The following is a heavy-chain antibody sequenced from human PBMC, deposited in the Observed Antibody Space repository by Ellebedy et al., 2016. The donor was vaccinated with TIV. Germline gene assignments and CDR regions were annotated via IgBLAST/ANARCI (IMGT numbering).Heavy chain of an antibody. CDR2: IYFSGRT. J-gene: IGHJ5*02. Sequence: SETLSLXXTVSGGSISGYYWSWIRQPPGKGLEWIAYIYFSGRTNYNPSLQSRVTISGDTSKNQFSLKLSSVTAADTAVYYCARDPGYYGSGTWGQGTLVTVSS. CDR3: ARDPGYYGSGT. D-gene: IGHD3-10*01. CDR1: GGSISGYY. V-gene: IGHV4-59*01.